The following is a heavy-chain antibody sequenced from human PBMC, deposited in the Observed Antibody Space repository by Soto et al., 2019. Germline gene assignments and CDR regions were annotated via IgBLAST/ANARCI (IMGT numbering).Heavy chain of an antibody. J-gene: IGHJ4*02. CDR1: GVALDKYG. Sequence: PGGPLRLTGSVSGVALDKYGMTGVRQAPGKGLEWVSSISFSGDYIYYADSVKGRFTIYRDNARNSLYLQMNRLGVDDTALYFCARATYNWNHEYWGQGHQVSVSS. CDR2: ISFSGDYI. CDR3: ARATYNWNHEY. V-gene: IGHV3-21*01. D-gene: IGHD1-20*01.